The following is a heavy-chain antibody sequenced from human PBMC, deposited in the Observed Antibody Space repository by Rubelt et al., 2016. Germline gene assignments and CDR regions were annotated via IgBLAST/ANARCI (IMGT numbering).Heavy chain of an antibody. CDR3: ASSVRFLEKASDI. Sequence: QVQLQQWGAGLLKPSETLSLTCAVYGGSFSGYYWSWIRQPPGKGLEWIGEINHSGSTNYNPSLKSRVTISVDTSKNQFSLNLTSVAAADTAVDVCASSVRFLEKASDIWGRGTLVTVSS. V-gene: IGHV4-34*01. CDR2: INHSGST. CDR1: GGSFSGYY. D-gene: IGHD3-3*01. J-gene: IGHJ3*02.